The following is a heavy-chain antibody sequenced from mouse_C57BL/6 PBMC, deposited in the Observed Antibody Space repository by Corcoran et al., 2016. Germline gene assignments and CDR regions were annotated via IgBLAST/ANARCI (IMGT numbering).Heavy chain of an antibody. J-gene: IGHJ3*01. CDR3: RIRNYYGSSPAWFAY. D-gene: IGHD1-1*01. CDR1: GYTFTDYY. Sequence: EVQLQQSGPELVKPGASVKISCKASGYTFTDYYMNWVKQSHGKSLEWIGDINPNNGGTSYNQKFKGKATLTVDKSSSTAYMELRSLTSEDSAVYYWRIRNYYGSSPAWFAYWGQGTLVTVSA. CDR2: INPNNGGT. V-gene: IGHV1-26*01.